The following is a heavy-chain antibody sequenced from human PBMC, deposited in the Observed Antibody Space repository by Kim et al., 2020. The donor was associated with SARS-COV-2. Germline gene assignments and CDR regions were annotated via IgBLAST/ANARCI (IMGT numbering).Heavy chain of an antibody. CDR3: ARVITQGVDF. V-gene: IGHV1-8*02. CDR2: MSPKAAKT. D-gene: IGHD3-22*01. J-gene: IGHJ4*02. CDR1: GYPFISYD. Sequence: ASVKVSCKTSGYPFISYDINWMRQATGQGLEWMGWMSPKAAKTGYAQKFQGRVTMTWDTSITTAYMELSSLGSEDTAMYYCARVITQGVDFWGQGTLVTVSS.